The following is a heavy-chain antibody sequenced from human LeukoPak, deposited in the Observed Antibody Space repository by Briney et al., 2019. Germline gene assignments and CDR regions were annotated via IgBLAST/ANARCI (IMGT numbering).Heavy chain of an antibody. Sequence: GGSLRLSCVASGFIFGNHWMGWVRQAPGKGLEWVADIEEDGSEKTYVDSVRGRFTISRDNAQNSLYLRMNNLRPEDTAVYYCLRDEYRAWGSWGQGTLVTVSS. CDR1: GFIFGNHW. D-gene: IGHD4-11*01. V-gene: IGHV3-7*03. CDR3: LRDEYRAWGS. J-gene: IGHJ5*02. CDR2: IEEDGSEK.